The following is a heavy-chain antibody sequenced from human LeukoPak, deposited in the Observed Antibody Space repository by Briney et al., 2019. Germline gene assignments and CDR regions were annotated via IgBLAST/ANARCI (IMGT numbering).Heavy chain of an antibody. CDR3: ARVQRGYGDYVGED. CDR2: INPNSGGT. J-gene: IGHJ4*02. V-gene: IGHV1-2*02. D-gene: IGHD4-17*01. Sequence: EWMGLINPNSGGTNYAQKFQGRVTMTRDTSISTAYMELSRLRSDDTAVYYCARVQRGYGDYVGEDWGQGTXVT.